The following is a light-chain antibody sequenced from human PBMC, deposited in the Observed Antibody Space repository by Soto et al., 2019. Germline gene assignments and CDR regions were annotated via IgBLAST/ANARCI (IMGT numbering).Light chain of an antibody. CDR2: KAS. Sequence: DIQMTQSPSTLSASVGDRVTITCRASQSISSWFAWYQQKPGKAPKLLIYKASSLESGVPSRFSGSGSGTEFTLTISSLQPDDFATYYCQQLGLTFGPGTKVDIK. CDR1: QSISSW. J-gene: IGKJ3*01. V-gene: IGKV1-5*03. CDR3: QQLGLT.